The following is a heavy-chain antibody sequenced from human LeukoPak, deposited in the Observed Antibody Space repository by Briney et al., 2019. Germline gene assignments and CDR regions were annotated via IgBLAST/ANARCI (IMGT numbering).Heavy chain of an antibody. CDR3: AKDRVNWYFDL. J-gene: IGHJ2*01. CDR2: ISGDGGNT. Sequence: GGSLRLSRAASGFTFSSYAMVWVRQTPGKGLEWVSTISGDGGNTFYADSVTGRFTISRDSSKNTLYLQMNSLRAEDTAIYYCAKDRVNWYFDLWGRGTLVTVSS. V-gene: IGHV3-23*01. CDR1: GFTFSSYA. D-gene: IGHD3-10*01.